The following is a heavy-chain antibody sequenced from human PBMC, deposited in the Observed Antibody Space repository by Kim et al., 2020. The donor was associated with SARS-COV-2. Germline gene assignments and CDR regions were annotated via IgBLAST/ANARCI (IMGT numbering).Heavy chain of an antibody. V-gene: IGHV3-48*02. J-gene: IGHJ6*03. Sequence: KGRFTISRDNAKNSLYLQMNSLRDEDTAVYYCARDPMVQGVIRDYYMDVWGKGTTVTVSS. CDR3: ARDPMVQGVIRDYYMDV. D-gene: IGHD3-10*01.